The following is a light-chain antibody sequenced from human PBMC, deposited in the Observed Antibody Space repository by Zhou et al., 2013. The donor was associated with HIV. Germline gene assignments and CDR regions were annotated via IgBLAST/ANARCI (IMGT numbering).Light chain of an antibody. CDR1: QSISSW. CDR2: KAS. CDR3: QHHGT. Sequence: DIQMTQSPSTLSASVGDRVTITCRASQSISSWLAWYRQKPGKAPKLLIYKASSLDSGVPSRFSGSGSGTEFTLTISSLQPDDFATYYCQHHGTFGQGTKVEVK. J-gene: IGKJ1*01. V-gene: IGKV1-5*03.